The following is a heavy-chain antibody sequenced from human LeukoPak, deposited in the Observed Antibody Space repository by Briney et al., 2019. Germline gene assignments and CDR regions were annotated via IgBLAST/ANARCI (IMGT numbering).Heavy chain of an antibody. CDR3: ARAVAGIPSYYYYGMDV. CDR2: IYYSGGT. J-gene: IGHJ6*02. CDR1: GGSISSYY. V-gene: IGHV4-59*01. Sequence: PSETLPLTCTVSGGSISSYYWSWIRQPPGKGLEWIGYIYYSGGTNYNPSLKSRVTISVDTSKNQFSLKLSSVTAADTAVYYCARAVAGIPSYYYYGMDVWGQGTTVTVSS. D-gene: IGHD6-19*01.